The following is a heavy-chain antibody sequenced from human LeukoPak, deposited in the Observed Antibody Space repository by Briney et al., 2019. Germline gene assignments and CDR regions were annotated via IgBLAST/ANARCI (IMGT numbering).Heavy chain of an antibody. CDR3: ARDPYYHDNRGYRNNWCDP. V-gene: IGHV1-18*01. J-gene: IGHJ5*02. D-gene: IGHD3-22*01. CDR2: ISAHNGNT. CDR1: GYTFTSYG. Sequence: ASVKVSCKASGYTFTSYGISWVRQAPGQGLEWMGWISAHNGNTHSAQKFQGRVTMTTEASTSTVYMEMRSLRSDDTAVYYCARDPYYHDNRGYRNNWCDPWGQGTLVTVSS.